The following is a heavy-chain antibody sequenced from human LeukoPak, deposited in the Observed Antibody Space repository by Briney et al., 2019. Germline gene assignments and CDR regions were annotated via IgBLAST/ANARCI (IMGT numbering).Heavy chain of an antibody. Sequence: PGGSLRLSCAASGFTFSSYGMHWVRQAPGKGLEWVAFIRYDGSNKYYADSVKGRFTISRDNSKNTPYLQMNSLRAEDTAVYYCAKGASYYYDSSGSINYWGQGTLVTVSS. D-gene: IGHD3-22*01. CDR2: IRYDGSNK. CDR1: GFTFSSYG. CDR3: AKGASYYYDSSGSINY. V-gene: IGHV3-30*02. J-gene: IGHJ4*02.